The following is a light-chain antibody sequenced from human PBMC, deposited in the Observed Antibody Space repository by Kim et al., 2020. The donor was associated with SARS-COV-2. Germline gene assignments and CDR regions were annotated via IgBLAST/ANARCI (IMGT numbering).Light chain of an antibody. CDR2: GIS. Sequence: STSIGDRVTITCRASQYISVALNWYQQKPGKPPKLIIYGISSLQSGVPSRFSGTESGTDFTLTITNLQPEDFATYYCQQTHRFPYTFGQGTKLEI. CDR1: QYISVA. CDR3: QQTHRFPYT. V-gene: IGKV1-39*01. J-gene: IGKJ2*01.